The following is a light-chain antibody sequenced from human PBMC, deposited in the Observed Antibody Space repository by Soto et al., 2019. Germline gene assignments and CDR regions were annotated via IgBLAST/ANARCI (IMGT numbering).Light chain of an antibody. CDR1: QSVSSY. CDR3: QQRSNWPWT. V-gene: IGKV3-11*01. Sequence: EIVLTQSPATLSLSPGEIATLSCRASQSVSSYLAWYQQKPGQAPRLLIYDAPNRATGIPARFSGSGSGTDFTLTISSLEPEDFAVYYCQQRSNWPWTFGQGTKVDIK. J-gene: IGKJ1*01. CDR2: DAP.